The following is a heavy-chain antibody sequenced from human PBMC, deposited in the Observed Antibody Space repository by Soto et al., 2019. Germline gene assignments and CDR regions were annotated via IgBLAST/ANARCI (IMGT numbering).Heavy chain of an antibody. V-gene: IGHV4-39*02. CDR1: GGSISSSSYY. CDR2: IYYSGST. Sequence: QLQVQESGPGLVKASETLSLTCTVSGGSISSSSYYWGWIRQPPGKGLEWIGSIYYSGSTFYSPSLRSRVTISVDTSKNQFSLRVSSVTVADTAVYYCAREYSSAPDYWGQGTLVTVSS. D-gene: IGHD6-25*01. J-gene: IGHJ4*02. CDR3: AREYSSAPDY.